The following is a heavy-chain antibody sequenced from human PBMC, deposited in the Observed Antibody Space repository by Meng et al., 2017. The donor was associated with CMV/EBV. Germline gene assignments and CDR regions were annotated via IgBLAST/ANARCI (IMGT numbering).Heavy chain of an antibody. CDR1: GFTFSDAW. V-gene: IGHV3-30*02. J-gene: IGHJ6*02. CDR2: IRYDGSNK. Sequence: GESLKISCAASGFTFSDAWMTWVRQAPGKGLEWVAFIRYDGSNKYYADSVKGRFTISRDNSKNTLYLQMNSLRAEDTAVYYCAKGKGSRLYGMDVWGQGTTVTVSS. D-gene: IGHD1-26*01. CDR3: AKGKGSRLYGMDV.